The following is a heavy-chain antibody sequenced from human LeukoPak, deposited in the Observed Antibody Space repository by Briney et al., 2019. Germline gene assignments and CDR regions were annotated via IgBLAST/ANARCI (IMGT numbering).Heavy chain of an antibody. CDR3: TQSNY. CDR2: IRSKADNYAT. V-gene: IGHV3-73*01. Sequence: GGSLRLSCAASGFTFSGSPIPWVRQASGKGLEWVGRIRSKADNYATAYAASVQGRCTISRDDSKSTAYLQLNSLKTEDTAVYYCTQSNYWGQGALVTVSS. J-gene: IGHJ4*02. CDR1: GFTFSGSP.